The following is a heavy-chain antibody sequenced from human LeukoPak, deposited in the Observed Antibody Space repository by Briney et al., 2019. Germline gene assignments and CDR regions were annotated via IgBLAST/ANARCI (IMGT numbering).Heavy chain of an antibody. D-gene: IGHD5-12*01. V-gene: IGHV4-34*01. CDR1: GGSFSGYY. Sequence: PSETLSLTCAVYGGSFSGYYWSWLRQPPGKGLEWIGEINHSGSTNYNPSLKSRITISVDTPKNQFSLKLSSVTAADTAVYYCAERGYSGYDNQRYYYYGMDVWGKGTTVTVSS. CDR3: AERGYSGYDNQRYYYYGMDV. J-gene: IGHJ6*04. CDR2: INHSGST.